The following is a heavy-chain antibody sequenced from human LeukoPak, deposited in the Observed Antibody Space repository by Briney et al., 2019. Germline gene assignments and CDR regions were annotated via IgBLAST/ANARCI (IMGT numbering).Heavy chain of an antibody. CDR3: ARTPNWFDP. V-gene: IGHV4-34*01. Sequence: SETLSLTCAVYGGSFSGYYRSWIRQPPGKGLEWIGEINHSGSTNYNPSLKSRVTISVDTSKNQFSLKLSSVTAADTAVYYCARTPNWFDPWGQGTLVTVSS. CDR1: GGSFSGYY. CDR2: INHSGST. J-gene: IGHJ5*02.